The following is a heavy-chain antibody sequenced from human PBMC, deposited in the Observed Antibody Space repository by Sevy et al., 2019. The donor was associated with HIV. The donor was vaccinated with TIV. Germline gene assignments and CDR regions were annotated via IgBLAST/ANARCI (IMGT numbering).Heavy chain of an antibody. J-gene: IGHJ6*03. CDR3: TRRGDGYKDYYYYYYMDV. CDR1: GFTFGDYA. Sequence: GGSLRLSCTASGFTFGDYAMSWFRQAPGKVLEWVGFIRSKAYGGTIEYAASVKGRFTISRDDSKSIAYLQMNSLKTEDTAVYYCTRRGDGYKDYYYYYYMDVWGKGTTVTVSS. V-gene: IGHV3-49*03. CDR2: IRSKAYGGTI. D-gene: IGHD3-10*01.